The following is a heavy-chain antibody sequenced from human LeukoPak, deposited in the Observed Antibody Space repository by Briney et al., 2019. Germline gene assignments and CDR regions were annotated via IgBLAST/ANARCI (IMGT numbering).Heavy chain of an antibody. V-gene: IGHV4-38-2*02. J-gene: IGHJ4*02. CDR3: ARGKAMVTCFDY. CDR1: GYSISSGYY. Sequence: SETLSLTCTVSGYSISSGYYWGWIRPPPGKGLEWIGSIYHSGSTYYNPSLKSRVTISVDTSKNQFSLKLSSVTAADTAVYDCARGKAMVTCFDYWGQGTLVTVSS. CDR2: IYHSGST. D-gene: IGHD5-18*01.